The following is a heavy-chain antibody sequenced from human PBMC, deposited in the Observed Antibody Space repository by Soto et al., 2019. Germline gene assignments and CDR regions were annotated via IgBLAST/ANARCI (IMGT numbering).Heavy chain of an antibody. V-gene: IGHV4-59*01. CDR2: MCHSGST. CDR3: SRVGASGYYYATDV. Sequence: QVSLQESGPGLVKPSETLSLSCTVSGASITSSCWTWIRQPPGKGLGWIGYMCHSGSTKYNPSLPXXVXXSVATSNNQVSLNVASVAAADTAGYYCSRVGASGYYYATDVWGQGTTVTISS. CDR1: GASITSSC. J-gene: IGHJ6*02. D-gene: IGHD3-22*01.